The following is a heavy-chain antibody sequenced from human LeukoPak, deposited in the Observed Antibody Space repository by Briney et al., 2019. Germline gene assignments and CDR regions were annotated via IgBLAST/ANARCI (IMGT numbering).Heavy chain of an antibody. CDR2: IKQDGSEK. J-gene: IGHJ4*02. V-gene: IGHV3-7*01. CDR1: GFTFNNAW. Sequence: PGGSLRLSCAASGFTFNNAWMNRVRQAPGKGLEWVANIKQDGSEKYYVDSVKGRFTISRDNAKNSLYLQMNSLRAEDTAVYYCARGPTRANSTDYWGQGALVTVSS. D-gene: IGHD2/OR15-2a*01. CDR3: ARGPTRANSTDY.